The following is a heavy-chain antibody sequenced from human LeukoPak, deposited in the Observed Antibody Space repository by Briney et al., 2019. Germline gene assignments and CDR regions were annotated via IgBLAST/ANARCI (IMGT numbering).Heavy chain of an antibody. CDR3: ARTKKRITMVRGPYYFDY. D-gene: IGHD3-10*01. CDR2: IFYRGST. Sequence: KSSETLSLTCTVSDGSINTPNYYWGWIRQPPGKGLEWIGNIFYRGSTYYGPSLKSRVTISLDTSKNQFSLKLSSVTAADTAVYYCARTKKRITMVRGPYYFDYWGQGTLVTVSS. J-gene: IGHJ4*02. CDR1: DGSINTPNYY. V-gene: IGHV4-39*07.